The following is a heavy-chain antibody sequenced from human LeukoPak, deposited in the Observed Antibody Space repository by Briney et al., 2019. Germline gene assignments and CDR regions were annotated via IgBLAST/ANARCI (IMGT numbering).Heavy chain of an antibody. V-gene: IGHV1-18*01. Sequence: ASVKVSCKASGYTFTSYGISLVRQAPGQGLEWMGWISAYNGNTNYAQKLQGRVTMTTDTSTSTAYMELRSLRSDDTAVYYCARDRFLGIAAAGTGNYWGQGTLVTVSS. CDR3: ARDRFLGIAAAGTGNY. CDR2: ISAYNGNT. D-gene: IGHD6-13*01. J-gene: IGHJ4*02. CDR1: GYTFTSYG.